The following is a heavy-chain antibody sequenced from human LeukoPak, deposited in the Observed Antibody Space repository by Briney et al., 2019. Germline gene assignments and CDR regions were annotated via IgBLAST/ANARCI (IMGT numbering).Heavy chain of an antibody. CDR2: IYYSGST. V-gene: IGHV4-59*08. J-gene: IGHJ4*02. CDR3: ARRSDFWSGYFFDY. CDR1: GGSISNYY. D-gene: IGHD3-3*01. Sequence: SETLSLTCTVSGGSISNYYWSWIRRPPGKGLEWIGYIYYSGSTNYNPSLKSRATISVDMSKNQFSLKLTSVTAADTAVYYCARRSDFWSGYFFDYWGQGTLVTVSS.